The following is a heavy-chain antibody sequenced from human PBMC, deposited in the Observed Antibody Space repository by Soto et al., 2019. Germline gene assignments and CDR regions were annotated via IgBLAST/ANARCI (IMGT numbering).Heavy chain of an antibody. Sequence: SVKVSCKASGGTFSSYAISWVRQAPGQGLEWMGGIIPIFGTANYAQKFQGRVTITADKSTSTAYMELSSLRSEDTAVYYCARVVLELRHFDYWGQGTLVTVSS. J-gene: IGHJ4*02. CDR1: GGTFSSYA. CDR2: IIPIFGTA. V-gene: IGHV1-69*06. D-gene: IGHD1-7*01. CDR3: ARVVLELRHFDY.